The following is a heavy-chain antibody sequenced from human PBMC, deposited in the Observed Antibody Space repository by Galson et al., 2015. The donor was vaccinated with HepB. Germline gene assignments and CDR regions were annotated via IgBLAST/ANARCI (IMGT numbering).Heavy chain of an antibody. D-gene: IGHD3-16*01. V-gene: IGHV5-51*03. J-gene: IGHJ6*03. CDR3: ARLGGGMTTSLYYYYYMDV. CDR1: GYSFTTHW. CDR2: IFPGDSDT. Sequence: QSGAEVKKPGGSLKISCKASGYSFTTHWIGWVRQMPGKGLEWMGIIFPGDSDTRYSPSFQGQVTMSVDKSINTAYLQWSSLKAADTAMYYCARLGGGMTTSLYYYYYMDVWGQRTTVTVSS.